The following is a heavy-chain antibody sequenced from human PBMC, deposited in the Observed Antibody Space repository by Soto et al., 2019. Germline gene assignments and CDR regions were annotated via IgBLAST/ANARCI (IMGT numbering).Heavy chain of an antibody. Sequence: ASVKVSCKASGYTFTGYYMHWVRQAPGQGLEWMGWINPNSGGTNYAQKFQGWVTMTRDTSISTAYMELSRLRSDDTAVYYCARVSGSSHYGMDVWGQGTTVTVSS. V-gene: IGHV1-2*04. CDR2: INPNSGGT. CDR1: GYTFTGYY. D-gene: IGHD1-26*01. J-gene: IGHJ6*02. CDR3: ARVSGSSHYGMDV.